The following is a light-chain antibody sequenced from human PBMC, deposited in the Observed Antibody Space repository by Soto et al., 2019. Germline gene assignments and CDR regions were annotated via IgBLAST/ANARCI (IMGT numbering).Light chain of an antibody. CDR1: RSDFGAYNY. V-gene: IGLV2-14*03. CDR3: SSFTSRFTFV. J-gene: IGLJ1*01. Sequence: SDLTQPASVSGSPGQSIAISCPGTRSDFGAYNYVSWYQQHPGKASILMISXXXXXXXXXXXLFSGSKSGNTASLTISGLQAEDEADYYCSSFTSRFTFVFGTGTKVTVL. CDR2: XXX.